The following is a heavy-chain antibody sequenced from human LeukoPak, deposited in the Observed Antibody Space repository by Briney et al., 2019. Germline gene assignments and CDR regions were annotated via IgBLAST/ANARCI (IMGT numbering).Heavy chain of an antibody. CDR2: ISWNSGSI. CDR1: GFTFDDYA. Sequence: TGGSLRLSCAASGFTFDDYAMHWVRQAPGKGLEWVSGISWNSGSIGYADSVKGRFTISRDNAKNSLYLQMNSLRAEDMALYYCAKDQPGILVPPNAFDIWGQGTMVTVSS. CDR3: AKDQPGILVPPNAFDI. D-gene: IGHD2/OR15-2a*01. J-gene: IGHJ3*02. V-gene: IGHV3-9*03.